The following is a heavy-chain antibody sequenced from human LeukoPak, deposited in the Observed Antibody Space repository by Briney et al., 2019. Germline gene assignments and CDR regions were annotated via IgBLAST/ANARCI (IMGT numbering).Heavy chain of an antibody. Sequence: GASVKVSCKASGYTFTRYYMHWVRQAPGQGREWVGIIKPSGGGTSNAEKFQGRVTMTRDTSTSTDYMELSSLRSEDTAVYYCAREGCSSTSCYPDYWGQGTLVTVSS. J-gene: IGHJ4*02. CDR1: GYTFTRYY. CDR3: AREGCSSTSCYPDY. D-gene: IGHD2-2*01. CDR2: IKPSGGGT. V-gene: IGHV1-46*01.